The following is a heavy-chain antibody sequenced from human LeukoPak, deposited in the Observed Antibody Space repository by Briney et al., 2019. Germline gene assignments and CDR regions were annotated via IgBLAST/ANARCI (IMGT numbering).Heavy chain of an antibody. CDR1: GFTFSSYS. Sequence: GGSLRLSCAASGFTFSSYSMNWVRQAPGKGLEWVSSISSSSSYIYYADSVKGRFTISRDNAKNSLYLQMNSLRAEDTAVYYCARDKYSSSSVFDYWGQGTLVTVSS. CDR3: ARDKYSSSSVFDY. V-gene: IGHV3-21*01. D-gene: IGHD6-6*01. CDR2: ISSSSSYI. J-gene: IGHJ4*02.